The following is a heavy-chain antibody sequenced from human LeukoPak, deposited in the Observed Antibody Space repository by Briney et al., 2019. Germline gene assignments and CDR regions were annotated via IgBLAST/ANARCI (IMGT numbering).Heavy chain of an antibody. CDR1: GFTFSSYA. J-gene: IGHJ4*02. CDR3: AKGNYYDSSAFLSY. Sequence: GGSLRLSCAASGFTFSSYAMSWVRQAPGKGLEWVSAISGSGGNTYYADSVKGRFTISRDNSKNTLYLQMNSLRAEDTAVYYCAKGNYYDSSAFLSYWGQGTLVTVSS. V-gene: IGHV3-23*01. CDR2: ISGSGGNT. D-gene: IGHD3-22*01.